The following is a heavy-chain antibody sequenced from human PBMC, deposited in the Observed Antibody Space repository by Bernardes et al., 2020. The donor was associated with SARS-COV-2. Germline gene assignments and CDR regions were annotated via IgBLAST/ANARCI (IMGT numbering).Heavy chain of an antibody. CDR1: GASVNTYY. Sequence: SETLSLTCTVSGASVNTYYWIWIRQPPGKGLEWIGHINYSGTTNYNPSLKSRVTMSVDTSKNQFSLKLSSVTAADTAVYFCARDRGIYNLGYWGQGTLVTVSS. CDR2: INYSGTT. D-gene: IGHD1-26*01. CDR3: ARDRGIYNLGY. V-gene: IGHV4-59*02. J-gene: IGHJ4*02.